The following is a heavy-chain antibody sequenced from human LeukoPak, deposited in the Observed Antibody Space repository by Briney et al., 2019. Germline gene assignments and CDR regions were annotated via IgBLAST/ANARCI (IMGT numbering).Heavy chain of an antibody. CDR3: AKDRLPVGVLFDF. Sequence: PGGSLRLSCAASGFILDDYAMHWVRQAPGKGLEWVSRISWNGGSIGYADSVMGRFTISRDNAKNSLYLQMNSLRGEDTALYYCAKDRLPVGVLFDFWGQGTLVTVSS. CDR1: GFILDDYA. J-gene: IGHJ4*02. D-gene: IGHD1-26*01. CDR2: ISWNGGSI. V-gene: IGHV3-9*01.